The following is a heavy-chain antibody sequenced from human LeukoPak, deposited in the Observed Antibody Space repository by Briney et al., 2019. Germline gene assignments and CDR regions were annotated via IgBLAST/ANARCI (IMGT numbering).Heavy chain of an antibody. Sequence: GGSLRLSCAASGFTFSGYWMSWVRQAPGKGLEWVANIKQDGSEKYYVDSVKGRFTISRDNAKNSLYLQMNSLRAEDTAVYYCARKGIAAAGAHPRTYYYYGMDVWGQGTTVTVSS. CDR1: GFTFSGYW. J-gene: IGHJ6*02. V-gene: IGHV3-7*03. CDR2: IKQDGSEK. CDR3: ARKGIAAAGAHPRTYYYYGMDV. D-gene: IGHD6-13*01.